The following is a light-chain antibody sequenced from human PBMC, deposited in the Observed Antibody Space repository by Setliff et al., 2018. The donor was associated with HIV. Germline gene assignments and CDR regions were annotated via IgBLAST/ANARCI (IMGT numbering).Light chain of an antibody. Sequence: QSALAQPASVSGSPGQSITISCTGTSSDVGGYNYVSWYQQHPGKPPKLMIYEVSNRPSGISNRFSGSKSGNTASLTISGLQAEDEADYYCSSYTIRNTLLVGTGTKVTV. CDR2: EVS. V-gene: IGLV2-14*01. J-gene: IGLJ1*01. CDR3: SSYTIRNTLL. CDR1: SSDVGGYNY.